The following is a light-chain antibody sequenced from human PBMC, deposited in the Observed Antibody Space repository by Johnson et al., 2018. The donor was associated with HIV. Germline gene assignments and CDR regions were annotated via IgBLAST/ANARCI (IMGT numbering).Light chain of an antibody. J-gene: IGLJ1*01. CDR1: SYNIGNSY. V-gene: IGLV1-51*02. Sequence: QSVLTQPPSVSAAPGQKVTISCSGSSYNIGNSYVSWYQQLPGTAPKLLIYDNDKRPSGIPDRFSGSKSGTSATLGITGLQTGDEADYYCGTWDSGLGALYVFETGTKVTVL. CDR3: GTWDSGLGALYV. CDR2: DND.